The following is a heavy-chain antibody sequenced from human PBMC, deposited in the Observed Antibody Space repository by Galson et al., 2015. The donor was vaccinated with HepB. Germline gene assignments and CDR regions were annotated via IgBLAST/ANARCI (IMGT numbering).Heavy chain of an antibody. Sequence: SETLSLTCAVYGGSFSGYYWSWIRQPPGRGLEWIGEITHTGSTNYNSSLKSRVAISVDTSMNQFSLKLTSVTAADTAVYYCARAPIGTLFRYDYWGQGTLVTVSS. CDR2: ITHTGST. D-gene: IGHD6-13*01. CDR1: GGSFSGYY. V-gene: IGHV4-34*01. J-gene: IGHJ4*02. CDR3: ARAPIGTLFRYDY.